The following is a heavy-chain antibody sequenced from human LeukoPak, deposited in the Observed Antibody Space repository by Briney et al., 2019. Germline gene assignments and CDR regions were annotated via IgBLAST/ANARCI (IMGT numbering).Heavy chain of an antibody. J-gene: IGHJ4*02. Sequence: PGGSLRLSCAASGFTFSNYALIWVRQAPERGLQWVSAITGSGAGTYYEDSVKGRFTISRDNSKNALFLQMNSLRAEDTAVYYCAKSGPYCSSTSCNYFDYWGQGTLVTVSS. CDR2: ITGSGAGT. V-gene: IGHV3-23*01. CDR3: AKSGPYCSSTSCNYFDY. D-gene: IGHD2-2*01. CDR1: GFTFSNYA.